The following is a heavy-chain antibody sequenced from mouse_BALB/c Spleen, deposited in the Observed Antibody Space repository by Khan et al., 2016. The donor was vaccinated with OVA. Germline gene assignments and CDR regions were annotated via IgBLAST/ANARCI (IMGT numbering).Heavy chain of an antibody. V-gene: IGHV1S136*01. J-gene: IGHJ3*01. CDR3: CRDLYYDGSAYEGFAY. Sequence: EVQLQQSGPELVKPGASVKMSCKASGYTFTSYVMHWVKQKPGQGLEWIGYISPYNDGSKYNETFRGKATLTSDKSSSTAYMELSSLTSADSAVYFWCRDLYYDGSAYEGFAYWGQGTLVTVSA. CDR1: GYTFTSYV. D-gene: IGHD1-1*01. CDR2: ISPYNDGS.